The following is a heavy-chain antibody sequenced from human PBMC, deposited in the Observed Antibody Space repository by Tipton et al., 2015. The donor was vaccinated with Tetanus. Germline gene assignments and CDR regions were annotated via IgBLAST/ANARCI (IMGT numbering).Heavy chain of an antibody. J-gene: IGHJ4*02. CDR3: ARGGIAAAGVGLDY. CDR2: IYYSGNT. D-gene: IGHD6-13*01. CDR1: GGSISSYY. Sequence: TLSLTCTVSGGSISSYYWSWIRQPPGKGLEWIGDIYYSGNTNYNPSLKSRVTISVDTSKNQFSLKLSSVTAADTAVYYCARGGIAAAGVGLDYWGQGTLVTVSS. V-gene: IGHV4-59*01.